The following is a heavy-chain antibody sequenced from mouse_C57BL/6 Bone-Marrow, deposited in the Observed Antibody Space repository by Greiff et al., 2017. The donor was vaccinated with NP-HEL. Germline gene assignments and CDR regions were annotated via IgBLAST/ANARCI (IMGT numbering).Heavy chain of an antibody. V-gene: IGHV1-69*01. CDR3: ATEAAQATSYFDY. D-gene: IGHD3-2*02. Sequence: QVQLQQPGAELVMPGASVKLSCKASGYTFTSYWMHWVKQRPGQGLEWIGEIDPSDSDTNYNQKFKGKSTLTVDKSSRKAYMQLSSLTSEDYAVYYCATEAAQATSYFDYWGQGTTLTVSS. CDR1: GYTFTSYW. J-gene: IGHJ2*01. CDR2: IDPSDSDT.